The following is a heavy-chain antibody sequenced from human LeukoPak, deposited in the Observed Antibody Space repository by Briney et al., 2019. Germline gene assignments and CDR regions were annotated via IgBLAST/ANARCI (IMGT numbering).Heavy chain of an antibody. V-gene: IGHV1-3*01. CDR3: ARLTYYYDSSGQNWFDP. CDR2: INAGNGNT. J-gene: IGHJ5*02. Sequence: WASVKVSCKASGYTFTNYAMHWVRQAPGQRLEWMGWINAGNGNTKYSQKFQGRVTITRDTSASTAYMEVSSLRSEDTAVYYCARLTYYYDSSGQNWFDPWGQGTLVTVSP. D-gene: IGHD3-22*01. CDR1: GYTFTNYA.